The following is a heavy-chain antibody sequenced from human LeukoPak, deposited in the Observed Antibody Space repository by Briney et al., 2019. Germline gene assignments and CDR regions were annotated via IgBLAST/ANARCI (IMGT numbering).Heavy chain of an antibody. CDR3: ARETGSSGWYVYFDY. CDR1: GVSISSSNSY. CDR2: IYYSGNT. Sequence: SETLSLTCTVSGVSISSSNSYWGWIRQPPGKGLEWIGSIYYSGNTYYNASLKSQVSISIDTSKNQFSLRLTSVTAADTAVYYCARETGSSGWYVYFDYWGQGTLVTVSS. D-gene: IGHD6-19*01. J-gene: IGHJ4*02. V-gene: IGHV4-39*02.